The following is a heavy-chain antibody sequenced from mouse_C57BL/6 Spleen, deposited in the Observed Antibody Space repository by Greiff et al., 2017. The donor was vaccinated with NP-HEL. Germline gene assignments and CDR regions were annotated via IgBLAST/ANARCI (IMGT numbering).Heavy chain of an antibody. CDR1: GFTFSSYA. Sequence: EVMLVESGGGLVKPGGSLKLSCAASGFTFSSYAMSWVRQTPEKRLEWVATISDGGSYTYYPDNVKGRFTISRDNAKNNLYLQMSHLKSEDTAMYYCASRGNYEEFDVWGTGTTVTVSS. CDR2: ISDGGSYT. J-gene: IGHJ1*03. V-gene: IGHV5-4*03. D-gene: IGHD2-1*01. CDR3: ASRGNYEEFDV.